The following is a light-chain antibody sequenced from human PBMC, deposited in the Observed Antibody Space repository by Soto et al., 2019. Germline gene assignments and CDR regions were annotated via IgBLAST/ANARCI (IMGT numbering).Light chain of an antibody. CDR3: QQDNRHSWK. V-gene: IGKV1-5*03. CDR1: QSISSW. J-gene: IGKJ1*01. Sequence: TLAPSTIYPYLVNTLTITFRASQSISSWLAWYQQKPGKAPKLLIYKASSLESGVPSRFSGSGSGTEFTLTIRSLQPDDFAPYYCQQDNRHSWKFGHGTKVDIK. CDR2: KAS.